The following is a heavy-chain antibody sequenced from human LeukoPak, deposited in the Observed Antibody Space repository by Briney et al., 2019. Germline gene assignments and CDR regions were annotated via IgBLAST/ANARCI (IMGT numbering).Heavy chain of an antibody. CDR2: IYYSGST. CDR3: ARDASGGSGSYKYYFDY. J-gene: IGHJ4*02. V-gene: IGHV4-59*12. D-gene: IGHD3-10*01. Sequence: SETLSLTCTVSGGSINNYYWSWIRQPPGKGLEWIGYIYYSGSTSYNPSLKSRVTISVDTSKSQFSLKLSSVTDADTAVYYCARDASGGSGSYKYYFDYWGQGTLVTVSS. CDR1: GGSINNYY.